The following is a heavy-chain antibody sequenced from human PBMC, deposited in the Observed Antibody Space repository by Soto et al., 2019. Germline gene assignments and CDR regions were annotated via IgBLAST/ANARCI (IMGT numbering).Heavy chain of an antibody. D-gene: IGHD3-3*01. V-gene: IGHV3-48*02. CDR1: GFTFSSNS. Sequence: EVQVAESGGGLVQPGGSLRLSCAASGFTFSSNSMNWVRQAPGKGLEWISYISSSSSTIYADSVKGRFTISRDNLKNSLYLQMNSLRDEDTAVYYCARVIWGGHLTSDLWGQGTLVTVSS. CDR3: ARVIWGGHLTSDL. J-gene: IGHJ5*02. CDR2: ISSSSSTI.